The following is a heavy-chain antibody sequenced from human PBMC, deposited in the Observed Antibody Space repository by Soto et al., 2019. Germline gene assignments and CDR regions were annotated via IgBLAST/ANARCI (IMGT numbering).Heavy chain of an antibody. D-gene: IGHD6-13*01. J-gene: IGHJ5*02. V-gene: IGHV3-23*01. CDR2: ISGSGGST. CDR1: GFTFSSYA. CDR3: AKGGGIAAAGSGWFDP. Sequence: GGSLRLSCAASGFTFSSYAMSWVRQAPGKGLEWVSAISGSGGSTYYADSVKGRFTISRDNSKNTLYLQMNSLRAEDTAVYYCAKGGGIAAAGSGWFDPWGQGTLVTVSS.